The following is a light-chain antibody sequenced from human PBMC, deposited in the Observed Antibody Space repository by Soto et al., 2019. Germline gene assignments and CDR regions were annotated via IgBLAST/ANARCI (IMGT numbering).Light chain of an antibody. Sequence: EIVMTQSPATLSVSPGERATLSCRASQSVSSNLAWYQQKPGQAPRLLIYGASTRATGIPARFSGSGSGTELTLTISSLQSEDFAVYYCQQYNNWPRTLGQGPKLEIK. V-gene: IGKV3-15*01. CDR2: GAS. J-gene: IGKJ2*01. CDR3: QQYNNWPRT. CDR1: QSVSSN.